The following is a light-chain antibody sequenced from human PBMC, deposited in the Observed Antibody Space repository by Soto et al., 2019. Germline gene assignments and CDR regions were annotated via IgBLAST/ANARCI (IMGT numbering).Light chain of an antibody. CDR2: EVS. Sequence: QSALTQPPSASGSPGQSVTISCTGTSSDVGGNNYVSWYQQHPGKGPKLMIYEVSKRPSGVPDRFSGSKSGNTASLTVSGLQAEDEADYYCSSYAGRNNLVFGGGTKLTVL. V-gene: IGLV2-8*01. J-gene: IGLJ2*01. CDR1: SSDVGGNNY. CDR3: SSYAGRNNLV.